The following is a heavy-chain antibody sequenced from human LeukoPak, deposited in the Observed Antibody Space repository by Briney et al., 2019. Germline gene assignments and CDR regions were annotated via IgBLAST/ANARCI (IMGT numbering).Heavy chain of an antibody. Sequence: GGSLRLSCAASGFTFSRYWMSWVRQVPRKGLEWVANIKQDGGEIYYVDSVKGRFTISRDNAKNSLYLQMNSLRAEDTAVYYCARDPAWGALDYWGQGTLVTVSP. J-gene: IGHJ4*02. CDR3: ARDPAWGALDY. CDR2: IKQDGGEI. V-gene: IGHV3-7*03. D-gene: IGHD7-27*01. CDR1: GFTFSRYW.